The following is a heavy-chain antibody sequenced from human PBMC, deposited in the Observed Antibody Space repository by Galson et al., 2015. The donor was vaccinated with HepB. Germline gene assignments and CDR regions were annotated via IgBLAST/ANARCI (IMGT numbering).Heavy chain of an antibody. CDR2: IIPILGIA. D-gene: IGHD1-26*01. Sequence: SVKVSCKASGGTSSSYTISWVRQAPGQGLEWMGRIIPILGIANYAQKFQGRVTITADKSTSTAYMELSSLRSEDTAVYYCARDGDSGSYFWGVWFDPWGQGTLVTVSS. CDR3: ARDGDSGSYFWGVWFDP. V-gene: IGHV1-69*04. J-gene: IGHJ5*02. CDR1: GGTSSSYT.